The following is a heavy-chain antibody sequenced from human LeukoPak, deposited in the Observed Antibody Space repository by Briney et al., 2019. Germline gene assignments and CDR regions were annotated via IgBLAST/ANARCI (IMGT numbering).Heavy chain of an antibody. V-gene: IGHV4-34*01. J-gene: IGHJ4*02. CDR2: INHSGST. CDR3: ARVTYSSSWYLLGY. CDR1: GGSFSGCY. D-gene: IGHD6-13*01. Sequence: SETLSLTCAVYGGSFSGCYWSWIRQPPGKGLEWIGEINHSGSTNYNPSLKSRVTISVDTSKNQFSLKLSSVTAADTAVYYCARVTYSSSWYLLGYWGQGTLDTVSS.